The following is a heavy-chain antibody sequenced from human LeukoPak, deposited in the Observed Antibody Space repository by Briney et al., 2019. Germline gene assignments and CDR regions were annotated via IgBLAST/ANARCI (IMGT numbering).Heavy chain of an antibody. CDR2: IYPGDSDT. Sequence: GESLKISCKGSGYSFTSYWSGWGRQMPGKGLELMGIIYPGDSDTRYSPSFQGQVTISADKSSSTAYLQWSSLKASDTAMYYCVLRLGELSLQYFQHWGQGTLVTVSS. CDR1: GYSFTSYW. V-gene: IGHV5-51*01. CDR3: VLRLGELSLQYFQH. D-gene: IGHD3-16*02. J-gene: IGHJ1*01.